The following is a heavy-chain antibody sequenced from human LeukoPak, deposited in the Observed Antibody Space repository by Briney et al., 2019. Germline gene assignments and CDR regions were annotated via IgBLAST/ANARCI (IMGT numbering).Heavy chain of an antibody. CDR3: ATLYCSSTSCYSTLNY. Sequence: SETLSLTCAVYGGSFSGYYWSRIRQPPGKGLEWIGEINHSGSTNYNPSLKSRVTISVDTSKNQFSLKLSSVTAADTAVYYCATLYCSSTSCYSTLNYWGQGTLVTVSS. CDR1: GGSFSGYY. CDR2: INHSGST. V-gene: IGHV4-34*01. D-gene: IGHD2-2*01. J-gene: IGHJ4*02.